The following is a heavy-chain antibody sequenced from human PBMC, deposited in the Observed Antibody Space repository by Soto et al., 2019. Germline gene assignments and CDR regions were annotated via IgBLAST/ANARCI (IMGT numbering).Heavy chain of an antibody. Sequence: GGSLRLSCAASGFTFSSYWMHWVRQAPGKGLVWVSRINSDGSSTSYADSVKGRFTISRDNAKNTLYLQMNSLRAEDTAVYYCARVGPYARAPHYYYGMDVWGQGTTVTVSS. J-gene: IGHJ6*02. D-gene: IGHD2-2*01. V-gene: IGHV3-74*01. CDR2: INSDGSST. CDR3: ARVGPYARAPHYYYGMDV. CDR1: GFTFSSYW.